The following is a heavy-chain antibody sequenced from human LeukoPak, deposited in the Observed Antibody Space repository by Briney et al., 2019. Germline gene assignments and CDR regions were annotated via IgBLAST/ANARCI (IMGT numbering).Heavy chain of an antibody. CDR2: ITNGGST. CDR3: ASRPHYYDSSGYYHGWFDP. D-gene: IGHD3-22*01. CDR1: GFTFSSYT. J-gene: IGHJ5*02. Sequence: GGSLRLSCAASGFTFSSYTMYWVRQAPGKGLEYVSAITNGGSTDYAHSVKGRFTISRDNSKNTLYLQMGSLRAEDTAVYYCASRPHYYDSSGYYHGWFDPWGQGTLVTVSS. V-gene: IGHV3-64*01.